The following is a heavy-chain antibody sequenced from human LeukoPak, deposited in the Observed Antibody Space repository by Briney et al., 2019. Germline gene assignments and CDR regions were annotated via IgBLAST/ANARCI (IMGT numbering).Heavy chain of an antibody. CDR1: GFTFSSYA. Sequence: GGSLRLSCAASGFTFSSYAMSWVRQTPGKGLEWVSAISGSDASTYYTDSVKGRFTISRDNSKNTLYLHMNTLRAEDTAIYYCARDRYRSGCMDVWGQGTTVTVS. V-gene: IGHV3-23*01. CDR3: ARDRYRSGCMDV. D-gene: IGHD6-19*01. CDR2: ISGSDAST. J-gene: IGHJ6*02.